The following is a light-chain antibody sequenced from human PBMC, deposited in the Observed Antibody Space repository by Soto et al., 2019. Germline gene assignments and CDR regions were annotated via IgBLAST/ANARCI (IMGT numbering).Light chain of an antibody. J-gene: IGKJ1*01. CDR1: QSVSSN. CDR3: QQYNNWPVWT. CDR2: GAS. Sequence: EIVMTQSPATLSVSPGDRATLSCRASQSVSSNLAWYQQKPGQAPRLLIYGASTRATGIPARFSGSGSGTEVTLTISSLQYEDFAVYYCQQYNNWPVWTFGQGTKVEIK. V-gene: IGKV3-15*01.